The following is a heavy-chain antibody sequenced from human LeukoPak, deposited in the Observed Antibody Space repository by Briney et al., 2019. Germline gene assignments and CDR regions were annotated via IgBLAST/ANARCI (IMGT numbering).Heavy chain of an antibody. D-gene: IGHD6-19*01. J-gene: IGHJ4*02. Sequence: QAGGSLRLSCAASGFTFSSYAMSWVRQAPGKGLEWVSAISGSGGSTYYADSVKGRFTISRDNSKNTLYLQMNSLRAEDTAVYYCAKSYTLVAGSSMEREGGASYFDYWGQGTLVTVSS. CDR1: GFTFSSYA. CDR3: AKSYTLVAGSSMEREGGASYFDY. CDR2: ISGSGGST. V-gene: IGHV3-23*01.